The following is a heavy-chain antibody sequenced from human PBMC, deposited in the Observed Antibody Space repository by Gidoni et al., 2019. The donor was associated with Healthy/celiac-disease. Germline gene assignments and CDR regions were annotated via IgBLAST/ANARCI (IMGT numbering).Heavy chain of an antibody. D-gene: IGHD6-13*01. CDR2: ISGSGGST. V-gene: IGHV3-23*01. Sequence: EVQLLEYGGGLVQPGGSLRLSCAASGSTFSSYAMSWVRQAPGKGLEWVSAISGSGGSTYYAASVKGRFTISRDNSKNTLYLQMNSLRAEDTAVYYCAKDLIAAAGTFDAFDIWGQGTMVTVSS. CDR1: GSTFSSYA. CDR3: AKDLIAAAGTFDAFDI. J-gene: IGHJ3*02.